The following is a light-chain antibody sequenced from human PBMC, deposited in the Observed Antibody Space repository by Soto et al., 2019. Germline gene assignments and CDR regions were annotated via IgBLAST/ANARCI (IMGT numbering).Light chain of an antibody. CDR3: QQYDIWPPYT. J-gene: IGKJ2*01. CDR2: DAS. V-gene: IGKV3-15*01. Sequence: EVVMTQSPASLSASPGERVTLSCRASQNIRSSLAWYQQRPGQAPRLLIYDASTRATGIPPRFSGGGSGTEFTVTISRLQSEDFAIYYCQQYDIWPPYTFGQVTKVEF. CDR1: QNIRSS.